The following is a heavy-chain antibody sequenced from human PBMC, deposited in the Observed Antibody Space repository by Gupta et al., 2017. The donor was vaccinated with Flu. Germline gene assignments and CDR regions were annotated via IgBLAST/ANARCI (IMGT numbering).Heavy chain of an antibody. Sequence: ASGYTLSRYAMHWVRQAPGQGLEWLGAINVANGNTRYLEKLQGRVTITWDTSANTAYLELSSLTAADTAVYYCARFRPVDVWGTGTTVTVSS. J-gene: IGHJ6*04. CDR2: INVANGNT. CDR3: ARFRPVDV. CDR1: GYTLSRYA. V-gene: IGHV1-3*01.